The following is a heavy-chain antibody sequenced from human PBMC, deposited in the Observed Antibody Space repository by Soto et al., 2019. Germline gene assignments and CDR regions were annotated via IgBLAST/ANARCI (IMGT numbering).Heavy chain of an antibody. D-gene: IGHD3-3*01. Sequence: GGSLRLSCAASGFTFSSYAMSWVRQAPGKGLEWVSAISGSGGSTYYADSVKGRFTISRDNSKNTLYLQMNSLRAEDTAVYYCAKVSSFGVVIISYYFDYWGQGTLVTVSS. CDR1: GFTFSSYA. CDR3: AKVSSFGVVIISYYFDY. V-gene: IGHV3-23*01. CDR2: ISGSGGST. J-gene: IGHJ4*02.